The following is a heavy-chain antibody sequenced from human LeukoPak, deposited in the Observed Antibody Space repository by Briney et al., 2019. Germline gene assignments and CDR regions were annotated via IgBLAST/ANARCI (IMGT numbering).Heavy chain of an antibody. CDR3: ARGGGLDV. V-gene: IGHV3-7*04. J-gene: IGHJ6*02. CDR1: GFTFSSFW. Sequence: GGSLRLSCATSGFTFSSFWMSWVRQAPGKGLEWVANINQGGGEKNYVDSVKGRFTISRDNAKNSLYLQMSNLRAEDTAVYFCARGGGLDVWGQGATVTVSS. CDR2: INQGGGEK.